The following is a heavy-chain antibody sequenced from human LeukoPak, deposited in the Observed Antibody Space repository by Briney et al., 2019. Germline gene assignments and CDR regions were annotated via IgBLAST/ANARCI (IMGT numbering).Heavy chain of an antibody. CDR2: IYTSGST. J-gene: IGHJ5*02. Sequence: SETLSLTCTVSGGSLSSYYWSWIRQPAGKGLEWIGRIYTSGSTNYNPSLKSRVTMSVDTSKNQFSLKLSSVTAAVTAVYYCARVVAVAGTCWFDPWGQGTLVTASS. CDR3: ARVVAVAGTCWFDP. D-gene: IGHD6-19*01. CDR1: GGSLSSYY. V-gene: IGHV4-4*07.